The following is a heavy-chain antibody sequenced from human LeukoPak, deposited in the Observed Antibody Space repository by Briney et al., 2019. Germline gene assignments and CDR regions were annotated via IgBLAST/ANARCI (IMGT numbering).Heavy chain of an antibody. Sequence: GGSLRLSCAASGFTFSSYWMHWVRQAPGKGLVWVSRISSDGSSTSYADSVKGRFTISRDNAENSLYLQMNSLRAEDTAVYYCARDLPTGTYRAYFDSWGQGTLVTVSS. CDR3: ARDLPTGTYRAYFDS. CDR2: ISSDGSST. CDR1: GFTFSSYW. D-gene: IGHD1-26*01. V-gene: IGHV3-74*01. J-gene: IGHJ4*02.